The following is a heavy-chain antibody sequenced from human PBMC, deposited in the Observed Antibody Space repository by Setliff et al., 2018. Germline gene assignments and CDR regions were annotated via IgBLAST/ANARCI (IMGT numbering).Heavy chain of an antibody. CDR1: GLIFSEFG. D-gene: IGHD4-17*01. Sequence: PGGSLRLSCAASGLIFSEFGMEWVRQAPGKGLEWVSFIQHDGSDKYYLDSVKGRFTISRDNAENSLTLQMNSLRVEDTAVYYCSRDLQGSGDYVVDYWGQGTLVTVSS. CDR2: IQHDGSDK. J-gene: IGHJ4*02. V-gene: IGHV3-30*02. CDR3: SRDLQGSGDYVVDY.